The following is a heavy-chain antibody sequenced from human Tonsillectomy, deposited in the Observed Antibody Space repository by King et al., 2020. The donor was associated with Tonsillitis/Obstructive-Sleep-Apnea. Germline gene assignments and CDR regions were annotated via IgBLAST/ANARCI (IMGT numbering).Heavy chain of an antibody. V-gene: IGHV4-4*02. D-gene: IGHD6-13*01. CDR1: GGSISTTNY. CDR3: ARDKGLAAAPRRYFDL. CDR2: IYHSGST. Sequence: VQLQESGPGLVKPSWTLSLTCAVSGGSISTTNYWSWVRQPPGKGLEWIGEIYHSGSTNYNPSLKSRVTISVDEAKNQFSLRLSSVTAADTAVYYCARDKGLAAAPRRYFDLWGRGTLVTVSS. J-gene: IGHJ2*01.